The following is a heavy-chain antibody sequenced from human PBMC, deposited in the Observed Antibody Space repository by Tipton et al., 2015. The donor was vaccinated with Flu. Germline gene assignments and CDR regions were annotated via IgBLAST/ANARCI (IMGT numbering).Heavy chain of an antibody. J-gene: IGHJ4*02. D-gene: IGHD3-22*01. V-gene: IGHV3-30*02. CDR2: IRHDGSSQ. CDR3: AKGPRDYYDSSGSF. CDR1: GFIFSTYG. Sequence: QVQLVQSGGGVVQPGRSLRLSCAASGFIFSTYGMHWVRRAPGKGLEWVTFIRHDGSSQYYADSVKGRFTISRDNSKNTLYLQMNSLRAEDTAVYYCAKGPRDYYDSSGSFWGQGTLVTVSS.